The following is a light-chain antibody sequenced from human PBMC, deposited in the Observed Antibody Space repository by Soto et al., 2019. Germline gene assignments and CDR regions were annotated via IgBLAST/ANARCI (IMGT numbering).Light chain of an antibody. CDR2: DVS. CDR3: CSYAGSFVV. J-gene: IGLJ2*01. V-gene: IGLV2-11*01. Sequence: QSALTQPRSVSGSPGQSVTISCTGTSSDVGGYNYVSWYQQHPGKAPKLMIYDVSKRPSGVPDRFSGSKSGNTASLTMSGLHAEDEADYYCCSYAGSFVVFGGGTKLTVL. CDR1: SSDVGGYNY.